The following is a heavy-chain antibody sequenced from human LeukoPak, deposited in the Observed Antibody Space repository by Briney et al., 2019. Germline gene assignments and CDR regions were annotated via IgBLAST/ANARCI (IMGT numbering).Heavy chain of an antibody. Sequence: GGSLRLSCAASGFTVSSNYMSWVRQAPGKGLEWVSVIYSGGSTYYADSVKGRFTISRDNSKNTLYLQMNSLRAEDTAVYYCARGDDFWSGYLEYYFDYWGQGTLVTVSS. CDR1: GFTVSSNY. V-gene: IGHV3-53*01. CDR3: ARGDDFWSGYLEYYFDY. J-gene: IGHJ4*02. D-gene: IGHD3-3*01. CDR2: IYSGGST.